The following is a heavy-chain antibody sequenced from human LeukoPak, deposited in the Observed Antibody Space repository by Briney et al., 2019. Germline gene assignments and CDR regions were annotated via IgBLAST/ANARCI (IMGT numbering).Heavy chain of an antibody. Sequence: PSETLSLTCTVSGGSISSSSYYWGWIRQPPGKGLEWIGSIYYSGSTYYNPSLKSRVTISVDTSKNQFSLKLSSVTAADTAVYYCARVWAVGAIYAFDIWGQGTMVTVSS. CDR2: IYYSGST. CDR3: ARVWAVGAIYAFDI. CDR1: GGSISSSSYY. D-gene: IGHD1-26*01. V-gene: IGHV4-39*07. J-gene: IGHJ3*02.